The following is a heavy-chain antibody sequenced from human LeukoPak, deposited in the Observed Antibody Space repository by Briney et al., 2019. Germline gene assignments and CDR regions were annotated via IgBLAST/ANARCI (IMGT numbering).Heavy chain of an antibody. Sequence: ASVKVSCKASGYTFTSYAVSWVRQAPGQGLEWMGWINAYSGDTNYAQNLQGRVSMTTDTSTSTAYMELRSLRSDDTAVYYCARDPLSSSWSTYYYGLDVWGQGTTVTVSS. V-gene: IGHV1-18*01. CDR1: GYTFTSYA. D-gene: IGHD6-13*01. CDR2: INAYSGDT. CDR3: ARDPLSSSWSTYYYGLDV. J-gene: IGHJ6*02.